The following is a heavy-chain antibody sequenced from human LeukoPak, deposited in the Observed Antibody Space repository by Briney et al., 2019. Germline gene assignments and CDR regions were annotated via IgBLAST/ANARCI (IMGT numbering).Heavy chain of an antibody. CDR2: FSGSGVST. D-gene: IGHD5-24*01. CDR1: GFTFSNYA. V-gene: IGHV3-23*01. CDR3: AKSGYNRFDY. Sequence: GGSLRLSCAASGFTFSNYAMSWVRQAPGKGLEWVSAFSGSGVSTHYADSVKGRFTISRDNSKNTLYLQMNSLRAEDTAVYYCAKSGYNRFDYWGQGTLVTVSS. J-gene: IGHJ4*02.